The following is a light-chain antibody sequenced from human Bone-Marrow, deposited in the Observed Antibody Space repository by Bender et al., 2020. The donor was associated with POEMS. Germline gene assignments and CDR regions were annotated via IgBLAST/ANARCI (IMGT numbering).Light chain of an antibody. CDR2: EGS. V-gene: IGLV2-14*02. CDR3: SSYAGSNTLV. J-gene: IGLJ2*01. Sequence: QSALTQPASVSGSPGQSITISCTGTSSDVGRYNLVSWYQHHPGKAPKLMIYEGSKWPSGVSNRFSGSKSGNTASLTVSGLQADDEADYYCSSYAGSNTLVFGGGTKLTVL. CDR1: SSDVGRYNL.